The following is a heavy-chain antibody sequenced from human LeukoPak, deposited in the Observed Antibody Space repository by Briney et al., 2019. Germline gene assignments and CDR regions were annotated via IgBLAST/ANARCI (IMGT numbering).Heavy chain of an antibody. D-gene: IGHD6-13*01. Sequence: SETLSLTCAVYGGSFSGYYWSWIRQPPGKGLEWIGEINHSGSTNYNPSLESRVTISVDTSKNQFSLKLSSVTAADTAVYYCARAPIAAASSGYWFDPWGQGTLVTVSS. CDR1: GGSFSGYY. CDR3: ARAPIAAASSGYWFDP. CDR2: INHSGST. V-gene: IGHV4-34*01. J-gene: IGHJ5*02.